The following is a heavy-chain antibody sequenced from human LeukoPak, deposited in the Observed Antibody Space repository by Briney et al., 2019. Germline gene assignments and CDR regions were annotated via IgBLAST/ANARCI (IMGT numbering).Heavy chain of an antibody. D-gene: IGHD6-13*01. CDR1: GFTLSSYA. CDR3: AKAQQQLVPGYYYGMDV. CDR2: ISGSGGST. V-gene: IGHV3-23*01. Sequence: GGSLRLSCAASGFTLSSYAMSWVRQAPGKGLEWVSAISGSGGSTYYADSVKGRFTISRDNSKNTLYLQMNSLRAEDTAVYYCAKAQQQLVPGYYYGMDVWGQGATVTVSS. J-gene: IGHJ6*02.